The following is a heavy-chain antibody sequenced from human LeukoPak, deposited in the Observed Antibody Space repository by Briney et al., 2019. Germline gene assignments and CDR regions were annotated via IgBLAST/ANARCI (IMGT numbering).Heavy chain of an antibody. CDR3: ATQYDILTGFDY. CDR2: IKPDGSEK. CDR1: GFTFSNYW. D-gene: IGHD3-9*01. J-gene: IGHJ4*02. V-gene: IGHV3-7*03. Sequence: GGSLRLSCAASGFTFSNYWMTWVRQAPGKGLEWVAHIKPDGSEKYYVDSVKGRFTISRDNAKNSLYLQMNSLRAEDTALYFCATQYDILTGFDYWGQGTLVTVSS.